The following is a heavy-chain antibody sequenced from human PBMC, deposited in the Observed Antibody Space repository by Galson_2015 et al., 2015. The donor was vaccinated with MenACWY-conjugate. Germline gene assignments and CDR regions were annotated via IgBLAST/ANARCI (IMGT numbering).Heavy chain of an antibody. CDR2: ISGSGGTT. D-gene: IGHD5-24*01. CDR1: GFTFSSYA. J-gene: IGHJ3*02. Sequence: SLRLSCAASGFTFSSYAMSWVRQAPGKGLVWVSIISGSGGTTYYADSVKGRFTISRDNSKDTLYLQMNSLRAEDTAVYYCECATRHACEIWGQGTMVTVSS. CDR3: ECATRHACEI. V-gene: IGHV3-23*01.